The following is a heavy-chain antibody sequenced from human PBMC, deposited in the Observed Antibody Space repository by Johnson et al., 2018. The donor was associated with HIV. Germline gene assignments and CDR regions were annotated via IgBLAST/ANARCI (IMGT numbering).Heavy chain of an antibody. CDR1: GFTFDDYA. J-gene: IGHJ3*02. CDR2: ISWNSGSI. Sequence: EVQLVESGGGLVQPGRSLRLSCAASGFTFDDYAMHWVRQAPGKGLEWVSGISWNSGSIGYADSVKGRFTISRDNAKNSLYLQMNSLRAEDTAVYYCAKDERAAAGTRGLDAFDIWGQGTMVTVSS. D-gene: IGHD6-13*01. CDR3: AKDERAAAGTRGLDAFDI. V-gene: IGHV3-9*01.